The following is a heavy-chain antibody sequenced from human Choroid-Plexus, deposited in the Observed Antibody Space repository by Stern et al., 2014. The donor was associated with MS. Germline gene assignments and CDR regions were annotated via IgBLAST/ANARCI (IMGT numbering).Heavy chain of an antibody. V-gene: IGHV3-30*18. CDR1: GFTFSNFG. J-gene: IGHJ4*02. D-gene: IGHD2-15*01. CDR3: AKDRQWSTYFFDY. CDR2: ISYDGSDK. Sequence: QVQLVQSGGGVAQPGRPLILSCAASGFTFSNFGMHWVRQAPGKRLEWVALISYDGSDKYYADSVKGRFTIFRDNSKNTLYMHMNSLRAEDTAVYYCAKDRQWSTYFFDYWGQGSLVTVSS.